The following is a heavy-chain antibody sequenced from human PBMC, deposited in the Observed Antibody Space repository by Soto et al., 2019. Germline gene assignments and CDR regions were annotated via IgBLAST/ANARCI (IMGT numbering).Heavy chain of an antibody. V-gene: IGHV3-30*18. D-gene: IGHD1-7*01. Sequence: VQLVESGGGVVQSGRSLIVSCAASGFTFSDYGMHWVRQAPGKGLEWLAVISYDGGKKFYADAVKGRFTISRDNSKTTSYLQLNSLRPEDTAVYFCAKDADGNYNFYYWGQGTLVTVSS. CDR1: GFTFSDYG. J-gene: IGHJ4*02. CDR3: AKDADGNYNFYY. CDR2: ISYDGGKK.